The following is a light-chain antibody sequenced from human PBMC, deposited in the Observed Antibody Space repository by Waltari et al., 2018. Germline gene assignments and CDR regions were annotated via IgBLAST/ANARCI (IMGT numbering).Light chain of an antibody. CDR2: NDK. CDR1: NSNIGGNS. Sequence: QSVLTQPPSVSGTPGQRVTISCSGSNSNIGGNSVNWYQQVPGTAPKLLIYNDKQVPSGVPDRCSASKSGTSASLAITGLQAEDEADYYCAVWDDSLGGVFGGGTKLTVL. J-gene: IGLJ3*02. V-gene: IGLV1-44*01. CDR3: AVWDDSLGGV.